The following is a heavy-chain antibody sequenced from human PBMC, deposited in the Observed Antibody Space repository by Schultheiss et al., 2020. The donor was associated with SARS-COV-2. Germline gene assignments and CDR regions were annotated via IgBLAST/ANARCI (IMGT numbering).Heavy chain of an antibody. Sequence: GGSLRLSCAASGFTFSSYAMSWVRQAPGKGLEWVSAISGSGGSTYYADSVKGRFTISRDNSKNTLYLQINSLRAEDTAVYYCARDLRAVAVFGFDYWGQGTLVTVSS. V-gene: IGHV3-23*01. CDR3: ARDLRAVAVFGFDY. D-gene: IGHD6-19*01. CDR2: ISGSGGST. CDR1: GFTFSSYA. J-gene: IGHJ4*02.